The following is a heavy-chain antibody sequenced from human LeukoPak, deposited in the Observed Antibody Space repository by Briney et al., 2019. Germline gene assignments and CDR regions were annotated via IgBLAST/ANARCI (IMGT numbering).Heavy chain of an antibody. V-gene: IGHV3-7*03. D-gene: IGHD4-17*01. CDR3: AREGGYGDYVVD. J-gene: IGHJ4*02. CDR2: IKQDGSQK. Sequence: GGSLRLSCAASGFTFSSYWMSWVRQAPGKGLEWVANIKQDGSQKYYVDSVKGRFTISRDNAKDSLYLQMNSLRAEDMAVYYCAREGGYGDYVVDWGQGTLVTVSS. CDR1: GFTFSSYW.